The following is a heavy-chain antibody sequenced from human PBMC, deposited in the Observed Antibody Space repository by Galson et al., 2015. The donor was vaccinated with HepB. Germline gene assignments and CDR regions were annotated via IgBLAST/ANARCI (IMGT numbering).Heavy chain of an antibody. CDR1: GFTFSSYG. CDR2: IWYDGSNK. D-gene: IGHD6-13*01. CDR3: ARGNSSSWYWDWYFDL. Sequence: SLRLSCAASGFTFSSYGVHWVRQAPGKGLEWVAVIWYDGSNKYYADSVKGRFTISRDNSKNTLYLQMNSLRAEDTAVYYCARGNSSSWYWDWYFDLWGRGTLVTVSS. V-gene: IGHV3-33*01. J-gene: IGHJ2*01.